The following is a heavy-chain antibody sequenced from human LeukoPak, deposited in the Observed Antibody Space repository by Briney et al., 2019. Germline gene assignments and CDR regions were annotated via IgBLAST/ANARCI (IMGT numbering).Heavy chain of an antibody. CDR1: GGSISSYY. CDR2: IYTSGST. J-gene: IGHJ4*02. Sequence: PSETLSLTCTVSGGSISSYYWSWIRQPAGKGLEWIGRIYTSGSTNYNPSLKSRVTMSVDTSKNQFSLKLSSVTAADTAVYYCARGAYYYDSSRYHYFDYWGQGALVTVSS. D-gene: IGHD3-22*01. CDR3: ARGAYYYDSSRYHYFDY. V-gene: IGHV4-4*07.